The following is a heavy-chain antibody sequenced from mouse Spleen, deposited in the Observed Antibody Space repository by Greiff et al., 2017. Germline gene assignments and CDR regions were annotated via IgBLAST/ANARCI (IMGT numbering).Heavy chain of an antibody. V-gene: IGHV1-14*01. CDR2: INPYNDGT. CDR1: GYTFTSYV. D-gene: IGHD1-2*01. J-gene: IGHJ3*01. CDR3: ARAGYGYYAWFAY. Sequence: EVQGVESGPELVKPGASVKMSCKASGYTFTSYVMHWVKQKPGQGLEWIGYINPYNDGTKYNEKFKGKATLTSDKSSSTAYMELSSLTSEDSAVYYCARAGYGYYAWFAYWGQGTLVTVSA.